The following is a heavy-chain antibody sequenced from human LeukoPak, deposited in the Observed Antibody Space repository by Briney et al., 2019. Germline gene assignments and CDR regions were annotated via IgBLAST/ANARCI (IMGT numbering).Heavy chain of an antibody. J-gene: IGHJ6*02. CDR3: ARAASLRFLEWLPPHSSWYYGMDV. CDR1: GFTVSNNY. CDR2: IYSGGST. V-gene: IGHV3-53*01. Sequence: GGSLRLSCAASGFTVSNNYMTWVRQAPGKGLEWISVIYSGGSTYYADSVKGRFTISRDNSKNTLYLQMNSLRAEDTAVYYCARAASLRFLEWLPPHSSWYYGMDVWGQGTTVTVSS. D-gene: IGHD3-3*01.